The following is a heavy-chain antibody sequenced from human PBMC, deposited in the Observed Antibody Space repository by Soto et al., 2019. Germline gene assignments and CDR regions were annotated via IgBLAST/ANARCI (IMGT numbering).Heavy chain of an antibody. CDR3: TTTTLHYGSGSYYRFDP. Sequence: EVQLVESGGGLVKPGGSLRLSCAASGFTFSNAWMSWVRQAPGKGLEWVGRIKSKTDGGTTDYAAPVKGRFTISRDDSKNTLYLQMNSLTTEDTAVYYCTTTTLHYGSGSYYRFDPWGQGTLVTVSS. CDR2: IKSKTDGGTT. D-gene: IGHD3-10*01. V-gene: IGHV3-15*01. J-gene: IGHJ5*02. CDR1: GFTFSNAW.